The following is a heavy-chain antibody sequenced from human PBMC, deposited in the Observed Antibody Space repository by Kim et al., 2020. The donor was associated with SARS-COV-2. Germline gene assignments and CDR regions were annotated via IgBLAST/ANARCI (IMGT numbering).Heavy chain of an antibody. J-gene: IGHJ4*02. CDR2: ISSTSRNI. Sequence: GGSLRLSCAASGFTFSIYSIDWVRRAPGKGLEWIIYISSTSRNIYYADSVKGRFTVSRDNAENSVYLQMDSLTDEDTAIYYCARGGRSEYTVDYWGQGTPVTVSS. CDR3: ARGGRSEYTVDY. V-gene: IGHV3-48*02. CDR1: GFTFSIYS. D-gene: IGHD6-25*01.